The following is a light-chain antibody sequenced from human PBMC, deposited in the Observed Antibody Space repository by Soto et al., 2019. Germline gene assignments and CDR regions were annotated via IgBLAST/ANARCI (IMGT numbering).Light chain of an antibody. V-gene: IGLV2-14*01. CDR3: ISYSSSSSFSV. J-gene: IGLJ1*01. Sequence: QSVLTQPASVSGFPGQSITISCTGTSSDIGGYYYVSWYQHRPGKAHKLMIYQASNRPSGLSYRFSGSKTGNTAPLTLSGLQAENEADYYCISYSSSSSFSVLGTWTKVTVL. CDR2: QAS. CDR1: SSDIGGYYY.